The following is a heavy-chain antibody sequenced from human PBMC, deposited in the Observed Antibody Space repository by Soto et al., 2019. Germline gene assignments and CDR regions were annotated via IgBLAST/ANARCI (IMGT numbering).Heavy chain of an antibody. CDR3: ARDGYNWNERRFDP. CDR2: ISYDGSNK. CDR1: GFTFSSYG. D-gene: IGHD1-20*01. J-gene: IGHJ5*02. V-gene: IGHV3-30*03. Sequence: PGGSLRLSCAASGFTFSSYGMHWVRQAPGKGLEWVAVISYDGSNKYYADSVKGRFTISRDNSKNTLYLQMNSLRAEDTAVYYCARDGYNWNERRFDPWGQGTLVTVSS.